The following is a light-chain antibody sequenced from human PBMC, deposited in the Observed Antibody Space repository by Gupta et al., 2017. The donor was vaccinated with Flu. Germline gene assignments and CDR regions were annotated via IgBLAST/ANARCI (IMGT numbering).Light chain of an antibody. Sequence: DIQMTQSPPSLSASVGDTVTIACRASQNVGSYVNWYQMKTGKAPKLLIFAASRLQRGVPTRIGSSGARTDITLTISSLQPEDFATYCCQQSYNTWTFGQGTKVDIK. CDR1: QNVGSY. V-gene: IGKV1-39*01. J-gene: IGKJ1*01. CDR3: QQSYNTWT. CDR2: AAS.